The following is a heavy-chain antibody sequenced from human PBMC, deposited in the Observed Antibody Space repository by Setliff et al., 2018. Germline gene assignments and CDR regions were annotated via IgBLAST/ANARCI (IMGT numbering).Heavy chain of an antibody. D-gene: IGHD2-2*01. CDR1: GFTFDDYA. CDR2: ISWNSGIV. V-gene: IGHV3-9*03. J-gene: IGHJ4*02. Sequence: SLRLSCAASGFTFDDYAMHWVRQAPGKGLEWVSGISWNSGIVAYADSVKGRFTISRDNAKNSLYLQMNSLRAEDMALYYCAKGYCSSTSCYVDYWGQGTLVTVSS. CDR3: AKGYCSSTSCYVDY.